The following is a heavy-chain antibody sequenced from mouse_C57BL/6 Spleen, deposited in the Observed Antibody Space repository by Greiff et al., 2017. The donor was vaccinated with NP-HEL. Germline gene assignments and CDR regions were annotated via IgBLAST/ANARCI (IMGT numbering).Heavy chain of an antibody. CDR2: IDPEDGET. Sequence: VQLQQSGAELVKPGASVKLSCTASGFNIKDYYMHWVKQRTEQGLEWIGRIDPEDGETKYAPNFQGKATITADTSSNTAYLQLSSLTSEDTAVYYCARDDYDDYYAMDYWGQGTSVTVSS. D-gene: IGHD2-4*01. CDR3: ARDDYDDYYAMDY. V-gene: IGHV14-2*01. CDR1: GFNIKDYY. J-gene: IGHJ4*01.